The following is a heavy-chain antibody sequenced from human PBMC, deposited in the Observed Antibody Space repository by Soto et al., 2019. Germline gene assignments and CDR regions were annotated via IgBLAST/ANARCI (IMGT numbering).Heavy chain of an antibody. V-gene: IGHV4-61*01. Sequence: QVQLQESGPGLVKPSETLSLTCTVSGGSVSSGSYYWSWIRQPPGKGLEWIGYIYYSGSTNYNPSLKSRVTISVDTSKNQFSLKLSSVTAADTAVYYCARISGYGYGLPPYFDYWGQGTLVTVSS. CDR2: IYYSGST. J-gene: IGHJ4*02. CDR1: GGSVSSGSYY. CDR3: ARISGYGYGLPPYFDY. D-gene: IGHD5-18*01.